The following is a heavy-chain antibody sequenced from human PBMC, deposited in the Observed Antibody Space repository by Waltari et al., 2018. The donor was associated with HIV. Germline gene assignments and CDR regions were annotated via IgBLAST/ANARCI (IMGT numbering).Heavy chain of an antibody. V-gene: IGHV7-4-1*02. Sequence: QVQLVQSGSELKKPGASVKVSCKASGYTFTSYAMNWVRQAPGQGLAWMGWINTNTWNPTYAQGFTGRFVFSLDTSVSTAYLQISSLKAEDTAVYYCAREYVPPYYYDSSGSAEYFQHWGQGTLVTVSS. CDR2: INTNTWNP. D-gene: IGHD3-22*01. CDR3: AREYVPPYYYDSSGSAEYFQH. CDR1: GYTFTSYA. J-gene: IGHJ1*01.